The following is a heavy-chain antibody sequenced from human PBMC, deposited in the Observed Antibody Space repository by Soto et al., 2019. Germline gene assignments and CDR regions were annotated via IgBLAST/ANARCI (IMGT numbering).Heavy chain of an antibody. J-gene: IGHJ4*02. CDR2: IIPIFGTA. CDR1: GGTFSSYA. Sequence: SVKVSCKASGGTFSSYAIGWVRQAPGQGLEWMGGIIPIFGTANYAQKFQGRVTITADKSTSTAYMELSSLRSEDTAVYYCARVRIAVAGSQGVFDYWGQGTLVTVS. CDR3: ARVRIAVAGSQGVFDY. D-gene: IGHD6-19*01. V-gene: IGHV1-69*06.